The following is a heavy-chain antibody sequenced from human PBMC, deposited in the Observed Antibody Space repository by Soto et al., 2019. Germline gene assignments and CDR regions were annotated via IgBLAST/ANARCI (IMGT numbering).Heavy chain of an antibody. J-gene: IGHJ4*02. CDR3: ARSSSPYDY. Sequence: EVQLVESGGGLVQPGGSLRLSCAASGFTFSRHLMHWVRQVPGEGLVWVSRINGDGSTTSYADSVKGRFTISRDNAKNTLYLQMNSLRVEDTAVYYCARSSSPYDYWGQGTLVTVSS. D-gene: IGHD6-6*01. CDR2: INGDGSTT. V-gene: IGHV3-74*01. CDR1: GFTFSRHL.